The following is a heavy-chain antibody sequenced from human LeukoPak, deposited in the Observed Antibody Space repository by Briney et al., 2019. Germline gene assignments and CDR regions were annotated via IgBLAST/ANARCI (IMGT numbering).Heavy chain of an antibody. CDR1: GYTLSELS. CDR3: ATNPYCSSTSCSIDY. CDR2: FDPEDGET. Sequence: ASVKVSCKVSGYTLSELSMHWVRQAPGKGLEWMGGFDPEDGETIYAQKFQGRVTMTEDTSTDTAYMELSSLRSEDTAVYYCATNPYCSSTSCSIDYWGQGTLVTVSS. J-gene: IGHJ4*02. D-gene: IGHD2-2*01. V-gene: IGHV1-24*01.